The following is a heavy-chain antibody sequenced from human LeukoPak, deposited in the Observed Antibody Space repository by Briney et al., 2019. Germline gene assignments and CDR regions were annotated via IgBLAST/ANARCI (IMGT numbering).Heavy chain of an antibody. CDR3: ARGSYYMDV. Sequence: PGGSLRLSCAASGFTLSNYWMHWARQAPGKGLVWVSRINTDGSSSTYADSVKGRFTISRDNAKNTLYLQMNSLRAEDTAVYYCARGSYYMDVWGKGTTVTVSS. CDR2: INTDGSSS. CDR1: GFTLSNYW. V-gene: IGHV3-74*01. J-gene: IGHJ6*03.